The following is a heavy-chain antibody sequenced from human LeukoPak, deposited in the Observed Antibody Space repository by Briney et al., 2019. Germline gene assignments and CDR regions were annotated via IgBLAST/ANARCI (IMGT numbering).Heavy chain of an antibody. J-gene: IGHJ4*02. D-gene: IGHD3-22*01. CDR1: GGSFSSYY. CDR2: IDRTGST. CDR3: ASSYYYDSSGYLYY. V-gene: IGHV4-34*01. Sequence: PSETLSLTCAVYGGSFSSYYWNWIRQPPGKGLEWIGEIDRTGSTNYIPSLKSRVTISVDTSRNQFSLKLSSVTAADTAVYYCASSYYYDSSGYLYYWGQGTLVTVSS.